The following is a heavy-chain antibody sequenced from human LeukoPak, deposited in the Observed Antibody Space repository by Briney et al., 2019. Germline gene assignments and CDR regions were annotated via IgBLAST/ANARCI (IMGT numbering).Heavy chain of an antibody. D-gene: IGHD1-14*01. J-gene: IGHJ3*02. CDR3: ARQPGGTAAFDI. Sequence: PSETLSLTCTVSGGSINSYYWSWIRQPPGKGLEWIGYISYTGGETNNNPSLKSRLTISVDTSKNQFSLMLTSVTAADTAVYYCARQPGGTAAFDIWAQGTMVTVSS. CDR2: ISYTGGET. CDR1: GGSINSYY. V-gene: IGHV4-59*08.